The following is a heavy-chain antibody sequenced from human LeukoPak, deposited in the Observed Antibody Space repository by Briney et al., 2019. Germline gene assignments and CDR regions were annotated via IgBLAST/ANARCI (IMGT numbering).Heavy chain of an antibody. V-gene: IGHV4-38-2*02. CDR3: AREAQWQKHAIDY. D-gene: IGHD6-19*01. J-gene: IGHJ4*02. CDR1: GYSISSGYY. CDR2: FYRTGST. Sequence: SETLSLTCSVSGYSISSGYYWGWIRQPPGKGLEYIGSFYRTGSTYYNPSLRSRVTISADTSKNQFSLKLSSATAADTAVYYCAREAQWQKHAIDYWGQGTLVTVSS.